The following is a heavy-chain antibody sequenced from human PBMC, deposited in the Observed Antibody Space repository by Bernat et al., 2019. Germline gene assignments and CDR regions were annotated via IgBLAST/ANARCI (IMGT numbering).Heavy chain of an antibody. V-gene: IGHV3-53*01. CDR1: GFIVSSNY. CDR3: ARGANRAFDI. Sequence: EVQLVESGGGLIQPGGSLRLSCAASGFIVSSNYMTWVRQAPGKGLEWVSVLYSGGTLYYADSVKGRFTISRDNSKNTLYLQMNSLRAEDTAVYYCARGANRAFDIWGQGTMVTVS. J-gene: IGHJ3*02. CDR2: LYSGGTL. D-gene: IGHD2/OR15-2a*01.